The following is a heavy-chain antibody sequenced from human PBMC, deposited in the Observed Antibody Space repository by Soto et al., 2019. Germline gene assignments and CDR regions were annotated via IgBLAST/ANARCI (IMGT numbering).Heavy chain of an antibody. CDR1: GGTFSSYA. J-gene: IGHJ6*02. CDR3: ADSSSTIGYYYYGMDV. D-gene: IGHD6-6*01. Sequence: QVQLVQSGAEVKKPGSSVKVSCKASGGTFSSYAISWVRQAPRQGLEWMGGIIPIFGTANYAQKFQGRVTITADESTSTAYMELSSLRSEDTAVSFCADSSSTIGYYYYGMDVWGQGTTVTVSS. CDR2: IIPIFGTA. V-gene: IGHV1-69*01.